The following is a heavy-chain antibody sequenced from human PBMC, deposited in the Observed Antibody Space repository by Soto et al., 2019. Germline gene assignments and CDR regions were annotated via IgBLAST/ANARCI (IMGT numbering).Heavy chain of an antibody. CDR3: ARHREATVARAAQGWFDP. V-gene: IGHV5-10-1*01. CDR1: GYIFSSYC. D-gene: IGHD1-26*01. Sequence: GESLKISCKGSGYIFSSYCITWVRQTPEKSLEWMGRIDPSGAYINYSPSFPGHVPMSTDNSISPAYLQWNSLKASDTAIYYCARHREATVARAAQGWFDPWGQGTLVTVSS. CDR2: IDPSGAYI. J-gene: IGHJ5*02.